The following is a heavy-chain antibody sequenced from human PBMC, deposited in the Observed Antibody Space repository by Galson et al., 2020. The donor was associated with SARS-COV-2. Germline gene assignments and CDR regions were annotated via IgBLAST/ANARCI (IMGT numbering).Heavy chain of an antibody. CDR1: RITIAEYA. Sequence: PCAHTRITIAEYAKHWVRPATAKGLECVPGISMNRDNIGYAHSVKGRFTISRDNANNSLYLQMNSLRAEDTAFYYFAKGPYGDYFSNWFDSWGQGTLVTVSS. D-gene: IGHD4-17*01. CDR3: AKGPYGDYFSNWFDS. V-gene: IGHV3-9*01. CDR2: ISMNRDNI. J-gene: IGHJ5*01.